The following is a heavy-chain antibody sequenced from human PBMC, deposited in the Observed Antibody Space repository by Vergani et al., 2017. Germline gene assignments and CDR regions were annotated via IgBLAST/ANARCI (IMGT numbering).Heavy chain of an antibody. Sequence: QVQLVESGGGVVQPGRSLRLSCAASGFTFSSYGMHWVRQAPGKGLEWVAVISYDGSNKYYADSVKGRFTIYRDNSKNTLYLQMNSLRAEDTAVYYCSRDGPILTGYYSGDGCFDYWGQGTLVTVSS. CDR3: SRDGPILTGYYSGDGCFDY. CDR2: ISYDGSNK. J-gene: IGHJ4*02. CDR1: GFTFSSYG. V-gene: IGHV3-30*03. D-gene: IGHD3-9*01.